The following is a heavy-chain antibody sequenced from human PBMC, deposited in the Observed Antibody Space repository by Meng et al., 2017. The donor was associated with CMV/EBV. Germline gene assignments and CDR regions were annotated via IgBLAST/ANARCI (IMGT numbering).Heavy chain of an antibody. CDR3: ARDRRGYSYGYYYYGMDV. CDR2: IYHSGST. CDR1: GYSISSGYY. J-gene: IGHJ6*02. Sequence: SETLSLTCTVSGYSISSGYYWGWIRQPPGKGLEWIGSIYHSGSTYYNPSLKSRVTISVDTSKNQFSLKLSSVTAADTAVYYCARDRRGYSYGYYYYGMDVWGQGTTVTVSS. V-gene: IGHV4-38-2*02. D-gene: IGHD5-18*01.